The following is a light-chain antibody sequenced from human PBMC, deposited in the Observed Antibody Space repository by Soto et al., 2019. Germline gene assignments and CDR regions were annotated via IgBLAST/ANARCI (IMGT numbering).Light chain of an antibody. CDR3: KSYAGSNTYV. Sequence: LTQPPSASGSPGQSVTISCTGAKNDIGLYDFVSWYQHHPGKAPRLIIYEVVQRPSGVPDRFSGSKSGNTASLTVSGLQAADEADYFCKSYAGSNTYVFGSGTKVTVL. CDR2: EVV. J-gene: IGLJ1*01. CDR1: KNDIGLYDF. V-gene: IGLV2-8*01.